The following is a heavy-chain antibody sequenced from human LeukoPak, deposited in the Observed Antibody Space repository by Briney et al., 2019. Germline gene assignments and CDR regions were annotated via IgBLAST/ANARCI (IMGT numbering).Heavy chain of an antibody. CDR1: GYTFTSYD. D-gene: IGHD3-10*01. CDR3: ARDSHLEFAYFQGADY. CDR2: INPSGGST. Sequence: ASVKVSCKASGYTFTSYDINWVRQAPGQGLEWMGVINPSGGSTSYAQKFQGRVTMTRDTSTSTVYMELSSLRSEDTAVYYCARDSHLEFAYFQGADYWGQGTLVTVSS. V-gene: IGHV1-46*01. J-gene: IGHJ4*02.